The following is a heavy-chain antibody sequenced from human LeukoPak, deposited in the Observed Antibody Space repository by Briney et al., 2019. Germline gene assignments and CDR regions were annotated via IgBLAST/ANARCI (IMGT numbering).Heavy chain of an antibody. J-gene: IGHJ4*02. Sequence: EASVKVSCKASGGTFSSYAISWVRQAPGQGLEWMGGIIPIFGTANYAQKFQGRVTITADESTSTAYMELSSLRSEDTAVYYCARSIVGATGFDYWGQGTLVTVSS. CDR3: ARSIVGATGFDY. D-gene: IGHD1-26*01. CDR2: IIPIFGTA. V-gene: IGHV1-69*13. CDR1: GGTFSSYA.